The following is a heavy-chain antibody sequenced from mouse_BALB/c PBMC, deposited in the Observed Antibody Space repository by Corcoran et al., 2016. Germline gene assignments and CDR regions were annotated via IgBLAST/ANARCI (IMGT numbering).Heavy chain of an antibody. V-gene: IGHV1-63*02. J-gene: IGHJ4*01. Sequence: QVQLQQSGAELVRHGTSVKMTCKAAGYTFTNYGIGWVKQRPGHGLEWIGDIYPGGGYTNYNEKFKGKATLTADASSSTAYMQLSSLTSEDSAIYYCARRIWTTVVARYYAMDYWGQGTSVTVSS. CDR1: GYTFTNYG. D-gene: IGHD1-1*01. CDR3: ARRIWTTVVARYYAMDY. CDR2: IYPGGGYT.